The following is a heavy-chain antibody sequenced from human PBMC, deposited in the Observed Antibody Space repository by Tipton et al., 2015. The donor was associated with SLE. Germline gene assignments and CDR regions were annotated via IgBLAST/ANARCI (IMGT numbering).Heavy chain of an antibody. Sequence: LSLTCAASGLIFSNYWMGWVRQAPGRGLEWVANIKHDGSEKYYVDSVKGRFTISRDTAKNSLFLQMNSLRVEDTALYYCARETWGSFDCWGQGTLVTVSS. V-gene: IGHV3-7*01. D-gene: IGHD7-27*01. CDR3: ARETWGSFDC. CDR1: GLIFSNYW. J-gene: IGHJ4*02. CDR2: IKHDGSEK.